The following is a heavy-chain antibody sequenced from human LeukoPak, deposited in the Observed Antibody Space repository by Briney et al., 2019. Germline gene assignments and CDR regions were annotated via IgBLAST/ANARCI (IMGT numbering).Heavy chain of an antibody. CDR2: INHSGST. J-gene: IGHJ4*02. CDR1: GGSFSGYY. D-gene: IGHD3-22*01. V-gene: IGHV4-34*01. CDR3: ARETSPYWDSSGYYYFDS. Sequence: SETLSLTCAVYGGSFSGYYWSWIRQPPGKGLEWIGEINHSGSTNYNPSLKSRVTISVDTSKNQFSLKLGSVTAADTAVYYCARETSPYWDSSGYYYFDSWGQGTLVTVSS.